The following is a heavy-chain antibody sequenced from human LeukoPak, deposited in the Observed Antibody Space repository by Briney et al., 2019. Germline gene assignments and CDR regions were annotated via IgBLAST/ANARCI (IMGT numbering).Heavy chain of an antibody. D-gene: IGHD3-10*01. CDR3: TKGRDQRPVRYDYDSGRDFYFDL. V-gene: IGHV3-30*18. Sequence: PGGSLRLSCAASGFTVSSYGMYWVRQAPDKGLEWVAAISYDGSNDYYADSVEGRFTIPRDNSKNTLFLHMNNLRAEDTALYHCTKGRDQRPVRYDYDSGRDFYFDLWGRGTVVTVSS. J-gene: IGHJ2*01. CDR1: GFTVSSYG. CDR2: ISYDGSND.